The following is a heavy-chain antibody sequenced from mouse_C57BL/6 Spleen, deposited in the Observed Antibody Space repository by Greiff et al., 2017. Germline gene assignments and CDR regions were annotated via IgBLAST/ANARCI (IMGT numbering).Heavy chain of an antibody. CDR1: GYTFTGYW. J-gene: IGHJ4*01. D-gene: IGHD2-1*01. CDR3: ARWDGNYDYYAMDY. V-gene: IGHV1-9*01. CDR2: ILPGSGST. Sequence: QVQLQQSGAELMKPGASVKLSCKATGYTFTGYWIEWVKQRPGHGLEWIGEILPGSGSTNYNEKFKGKATFTADTSSNTAYMQTSSLTTEYSAIYYCARWDGNYDYYAMDYWGQGTSVTVSS.